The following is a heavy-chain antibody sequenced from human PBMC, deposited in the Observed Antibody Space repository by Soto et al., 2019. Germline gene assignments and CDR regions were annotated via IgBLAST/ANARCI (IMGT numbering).Heavy chain of an antibody. J-gene: IGHJ4*02. CDR3: AREGGGYSYHNLFDY. CDR1: GCTFSSYA. Sequence: SVKVCCKASGCTFSSYAISWVRQAPGQGLEWMGGIIPIFGTANYAQKFQGRVTITADESTSTAYMELSSLRSEDTAVYYCAREGGGYSYHNLFDYWGQGTLVTVSS. V-gene: IGHV1-69*13. D-gene: IGHD5-18*01. CDR2: IIPIFGTA.